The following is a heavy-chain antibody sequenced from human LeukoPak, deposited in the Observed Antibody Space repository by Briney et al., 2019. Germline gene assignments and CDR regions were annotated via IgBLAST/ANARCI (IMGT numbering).Heavy chain of an antibody. CDR3: ARGIAAFDY. CDR1: GFTFSSYA. D-gene: IGHD6-6*01. CDR2: ISYDGSNK. Sequence: PGRSLRLSCAASGFTFSSYAMHWVRQAPGKGLEWVAVISYDGSNKYYADSVKGRFTISRDNSKNTLYLQMNSLRAEDTAVYCCARGIAAFDYWGQGTLVTVSS. V-gene: IGHV3-30-3*01. J-gene: IGHJ4*02.